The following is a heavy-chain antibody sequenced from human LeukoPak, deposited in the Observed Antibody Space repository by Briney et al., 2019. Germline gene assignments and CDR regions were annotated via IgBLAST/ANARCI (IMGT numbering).Heavy chain of an antibody. CDR1: GGSISSYY. CDR2: IYTSGST. V-gene: IGHV4-4*09. J-gene: IGHJ3*02. D-gene: IGHD4-17*01. CDR3: ARRGSAVTTLYAFDI. Sequence: PSDPLSLTCTVSGGSISSYYWSWIRQPPGKGLEWIGYIYTSGSTNYNPSLKSRVTISVDTSKNQFSLKLSSVTAADTAVYYCARRGSAVTTLYAFDIWGQGTMVTVSS.